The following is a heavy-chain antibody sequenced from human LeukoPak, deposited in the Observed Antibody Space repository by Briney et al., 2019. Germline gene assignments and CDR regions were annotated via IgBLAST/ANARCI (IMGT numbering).Heavy chain of an antibody. CDR1: GFTFSSYS. V-gene: IGHV3-21*01. CDR2: ISSSSSYI. J-gene: IGHJ5*02. CDR3: AREEYNWNDGWFDP. Sequence: GGSLRLSCAASGFTFSSYSMNWARQAPGKGLEWVSSISSSSSYIYYADSVKGRFTISRDNAKNSLYLQMNSLRAEDTAVYYCAREEYNWNDGWFDPWGQGTLVTVSS. D-gene: IGHD1-20*01.